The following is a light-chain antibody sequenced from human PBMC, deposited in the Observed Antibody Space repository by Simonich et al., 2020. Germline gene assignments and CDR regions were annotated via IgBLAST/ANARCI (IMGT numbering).Light chain of an antibody. CDR2: WAS. Sequence: DIVMTQSPDSLAVSLGESATINCKSNQCVLYISNHNNYFAWYQQKPGQPPKLLIYWASTRESGVPDRFSGSGSGTDFTLTISSLQAEDVAVYYCQQYYSTPYTFGQGTKLEIK. CDR3: QQYYSTPYT. J-gene: IGKJ2*01. CDR1: QCVLYISNHNNY. V-gene: IGKV4-1*01.